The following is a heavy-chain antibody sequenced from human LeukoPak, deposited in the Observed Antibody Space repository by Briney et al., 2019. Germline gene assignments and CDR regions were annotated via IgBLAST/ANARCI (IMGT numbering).Heavy chain of an antibody. V-gene: IGHV3-7*03. Sequence: GSLRLSCAASGFTFRSYWMSWVRQAPGKGLEWVANIKEDGSEKYYVDSVKGRFTISRDSAKNSLYLQMNSLRVEDTAVYYCARDHNYGSDYWGQGTLVTVSS. D-gene: IGHD5-18*01. J-gene: IGHJ4*02. CDR1: GFTFRSYW. CDR3: ARDHNYGSDY. CDR2: IKEDGSEK.